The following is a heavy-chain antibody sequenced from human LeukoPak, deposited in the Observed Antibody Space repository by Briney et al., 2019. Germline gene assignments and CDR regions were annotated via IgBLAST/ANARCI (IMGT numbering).Heavy chain of an antibody. CDR1: GFTFSSYT. Sequence: GGSLRLSCAASGFTFSSYTMTWVRQAPGKGLEWVANIKQDGSEKYYVDSVKGRFTISRDNAKNSLYLQMNSLRAEDTAVYYCAREKTYYYGSGSYYEDYWGQGTLVTVSS. CDR3: AREKTYYYGSGSYYEDY. V-gene: IGHV3-7*01. D-gene: IGHD3-10*01. CDR2: IKQDGSEK. J-gene: IGHJ4*02.